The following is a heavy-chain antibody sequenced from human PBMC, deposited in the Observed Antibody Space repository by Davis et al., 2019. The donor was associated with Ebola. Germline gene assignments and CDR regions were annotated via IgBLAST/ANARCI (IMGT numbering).Heavy chain of an antibody. CDR2: IFPGDSDN. CDR3: ARQTHHFLSGPRTWFDP. CDR1: GYTFARYW. J-gene: IGHJ5*02. D-gene: IGHD3-3*02. V-gene: IGHV5-51*01. Sequence: GESLKISCQASGYTFARYWIAWVRQLPGKGLEWMGIIFPGDSDNQYSPSFQGQVHISADKSISTAYLQWNSLKASDTAMYYCARQTHHFLSGPRTWFDPWGQGTLVTVSS.